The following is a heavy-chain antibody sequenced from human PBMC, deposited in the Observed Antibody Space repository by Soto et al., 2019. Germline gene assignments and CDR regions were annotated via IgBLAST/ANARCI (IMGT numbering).Heavy chain of an antibody. Sequence: GASVKVSCKASGGTFSSYAISWVRQAPGQGLEWMGGIIPIFGTANYAQKFQGRVTITADESTSTAYMELSSLRSEDTAVYYCARPSSSSSLFYYYYYGMDVWGQGTTVTVSS. J-gene: IGHJ6*02. CDR1: GGTFSSYA. CDR3: ARPSSSSSLFYYYYYGMDV. CDR2: IIPIFGTA. V-gene: IGHV1-69*13. D-gene: IGHD6-6*01.